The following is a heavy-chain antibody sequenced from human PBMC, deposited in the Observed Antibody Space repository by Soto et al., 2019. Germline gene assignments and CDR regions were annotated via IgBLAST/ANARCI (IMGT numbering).Heavy chain of an antibody. V-gene: IGHV5-51*01. CDR1: GYSFPSYR. CDR3: ARRDGYNSGFDY. D-gene: IGHD5-12*01. J-gene: IGHJ4*02. CDR2: IYPADSDT. Sequence: GESLKISCKGSGYSFPSYRIGWVRQMPGKGLEWMGIIYPADSDTTYSPSFQGQVTISADKSISTAYLQWSSLKASDTAIYYCARRDGYNSGFDYWGQGTLVTVSS.